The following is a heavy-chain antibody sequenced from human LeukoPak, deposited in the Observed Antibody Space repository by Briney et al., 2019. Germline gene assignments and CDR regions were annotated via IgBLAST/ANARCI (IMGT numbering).Heavy chain of an antibody. CDR2: IYYSGST. Sequence: SDTLSLTCAVSGYSISSSNWWGWIRQPPGKGLEWIGYIYYSGSTYYNPSLKSRVTMSVDTSKNQFSLKLSSVTAADTAVYYCARLVPVVPAAIPDYWGQGTLVTVSS. V-gene: IGHV4-28*01. CDR1: GYSISSSNW. CDR3: ARLVPVVPAAIPDY. D-gene: IGHD2-2*01. J-gene: IGHJ4*02.